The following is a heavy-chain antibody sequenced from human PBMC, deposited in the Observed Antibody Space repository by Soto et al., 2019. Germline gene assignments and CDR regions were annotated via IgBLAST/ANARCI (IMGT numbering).Heavy chain of an antibody. D-gene: IGHD2-2*01. J-gene: IGHJ5*02. CDR2: IYYSGST. V-gene: IGHV4-39*01. CDR1: GGSISSSSYY. CDR3: ARPMGSIVVVPAAISGNWFDP. Sequence: SETLSLTCTVSGGSISSSSYYWGWIRQPPGKGLEWIGSIYYSGSTYYNPSLKSRVTISVDTSKNQFSLKLSSVTAADTAVYYCARPMGSIVVVPAAISGNWFDPWGQGTLVTVSS.